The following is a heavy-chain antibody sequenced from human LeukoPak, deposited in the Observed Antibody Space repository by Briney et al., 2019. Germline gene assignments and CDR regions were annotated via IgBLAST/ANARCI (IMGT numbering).Heavy chain of an antibody. CDR3: AKDRVGYCSGGSCYSEAYWFDP. Sequence: GGSLGLSCAASGFTFSSYGMHWVRQAPGKGLEWVAAISYDGSNKYYADSVKGRFTISRDNSKNTLYLQMNSLRAEDTAVYYCAKDRVGYCSGGSCYSEAYWFDPWGQGTLVTVSS. CDR2: ISYDGSNK. CDR1: GFTFSSYG. V-gene: IGHV3-30*18. J-gene: IGHJ5*02. D-gene: IGHD2-15*01.